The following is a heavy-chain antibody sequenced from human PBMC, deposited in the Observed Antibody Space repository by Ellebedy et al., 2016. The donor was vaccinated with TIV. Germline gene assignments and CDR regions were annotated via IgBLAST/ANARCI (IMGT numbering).Heavy chain of an antibody. D-gene: IGHD1-26*01. CDR1: GGSFSAYG. CDR2: IIPIFGTT. J-gene: IGHJ3*02. V-gene: IGHV1-69*13. Sequence: SVKVSXXASGGSFSAYGINWVRQAPGQGLEWMGGIIPIFGTTNFAQKFLGRVTITADASMNTAYMELSSLRSEDTAVYYCARDVLGVGATSEVRAFDIWGQGTMVTVSS. CDR3: ARDVLGVGATSEVRAFDI.